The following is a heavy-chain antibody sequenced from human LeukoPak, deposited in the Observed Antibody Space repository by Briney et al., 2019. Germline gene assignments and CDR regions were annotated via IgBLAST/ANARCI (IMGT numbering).Heavy chain of an antibody. J-gene: IGHJ4*02. CDR1: GGTFSSYA. Sequence: ASVKVSCKASGGTFSSYAISWVRQAPGQGLEWMGGIIPIFGTANYAQKFQGRVTITADESTSTAYMELSSLRSEDTAVYYCRITMIVVVNRGFDYWGQGTLVTVSS. CDR2: IIPIFGTA. V-gene: IGHV1-69*13. D-gene: IGHD3-22*01. CDR3: RITMIVVVNRGFDY.